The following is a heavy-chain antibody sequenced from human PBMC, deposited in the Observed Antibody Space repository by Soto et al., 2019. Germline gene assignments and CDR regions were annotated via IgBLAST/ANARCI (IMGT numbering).Heavy chain of an antibody. CDR2: IGPESGAT. Sequence: ASVKVSCKASGYTLTGPYIHWVRQAPEQGLEWMGEIGPESGATRYAQKFQGRVTMTMDMSITTVYMELSNLSPDDTAVYYCGRGRSGQIVVFYWAQGTPVTVSS. CDR3: GRGRSGQIVVFY. D-gene: IGHD5-12*01. V-gene: IGHV1-2*02. CDR1: GYTLTGPY. J-gene: IGHJ4*02.